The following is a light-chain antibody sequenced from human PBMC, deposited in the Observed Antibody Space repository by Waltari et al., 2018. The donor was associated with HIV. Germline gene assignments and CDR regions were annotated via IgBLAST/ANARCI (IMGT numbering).Light chain of an antibody. V-gene: IGLV2-14*01. Sequence: QSALTQPASVSGSPGQSITISCTGTTSDVGGKNYVSWYQKHPGKAPKLLIYDVSNRPSGVSNRFSGSKSGNTASLTISGLQVEDEADYYCSSYTRSSTLFGGGTKLTVL. CDR3: SSYTRSSTL. CDR1: TSDVGGKNY. J-gene: IGLJ2*01. CDR2: DVS.